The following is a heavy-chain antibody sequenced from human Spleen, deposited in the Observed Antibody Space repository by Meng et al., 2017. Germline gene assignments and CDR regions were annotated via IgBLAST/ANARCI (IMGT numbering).Heavy chain of an antibody. J-gene: IGHJ4*02. Sequence: QVQLVQSGSELKKPGASVKVSCKASVYTFSSYDINWVRQATGQGLEWMGWMNPNSGNTGYAQKFQGRVTMTRNSSTNTAYMELRSLRSDDTAVYYCATRGNPYLNCWGQGTLVTVSS. CDR2: MNPNSGNT. V-gene: IGHV1-8*01. CDR3: ATRGNPYLNC. CDR1: VYTFSSYD.